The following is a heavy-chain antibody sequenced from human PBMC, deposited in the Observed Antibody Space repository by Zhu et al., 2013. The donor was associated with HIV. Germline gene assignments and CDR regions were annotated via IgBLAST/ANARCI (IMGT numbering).Heavy chain of an antibody. Sequence: QVQLVQSGAAVKKPGASVKVSCQASGYSFNNYDIHWVRQAPGQGLEWMGWMNPNSGNTGYAPKFQGRITITRNTSITTDFMQLSSLRFDDTAMYYCARAGGFDVFDIWGQRNKWSPSLQ. J-gene: IGHJ3*02. CDR2: MNPNSGNT. CDR3: ARAGGFDVFDI. V-gene: IGHV1-8*01. CDR1: GYSFNNYD. D-gene: IGHD3-10*01.